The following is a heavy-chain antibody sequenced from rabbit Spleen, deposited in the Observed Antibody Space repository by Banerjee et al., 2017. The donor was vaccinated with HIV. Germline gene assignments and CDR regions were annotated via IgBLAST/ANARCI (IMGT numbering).Heavy chain of an antibody. CDR1: GFDFSRYN. Sequence: QEQLEESGGGLVQPGGSLKLSCKASGFDFSRYNMNWVRQAPGKGLEWIGFIDSVFGITYYANWVNGRFSISRENAQNTVTLQVTSLTAADTATYFCARDLTGVIGWNFGWWGPGTLVTVS. D-gene: IGHD1-1*01. V-gene: IGHV1S47*01. J-gene: IGHJ4*01. CDR3: ARDLTGVIGWNFGW. CDR2: IDSVFGIT.